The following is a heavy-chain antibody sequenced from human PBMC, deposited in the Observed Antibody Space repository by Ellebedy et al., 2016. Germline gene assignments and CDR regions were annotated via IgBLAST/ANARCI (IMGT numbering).Heavy chain of an antibody. Sequence: KFQGRVTITRDTSASTAYMELSSLRSEDTAVYYCARVAVAGIPAPSKYYFDYWGQGTLVTVSS. D-gene: IGHD6-19*01. V-gene: IGHV1-3*01. CDR3: ARVAVAGIPAPSKYYFDY. J-gene: IGHJ4*02.